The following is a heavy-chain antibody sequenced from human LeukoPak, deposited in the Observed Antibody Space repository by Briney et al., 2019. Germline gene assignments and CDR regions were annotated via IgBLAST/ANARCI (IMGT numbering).Heavy chain of an antibody. CDR1: GFNFSYYA. CDR3: AKLAWNDGSYYFDY. V-gene: IGHV3-30*18. D-gene: IGHD1-1*01. Sequence: GGSLRLSCIGAGFNFSYYAIYWVRQAPGKGLEWVAVVSYDGNDGYYADSVKGRFSISRDNSQNTVTLQMSNLRVDDTAIYYCAKLAWNDGSYYFDYWGQGTLVTVSS. CDR2: VSYDGNDG. J-gene: IGHJ4*02.